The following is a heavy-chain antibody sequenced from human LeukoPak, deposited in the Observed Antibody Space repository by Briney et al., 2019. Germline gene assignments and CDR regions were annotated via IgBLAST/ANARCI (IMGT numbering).Heavy chain of an antibody. Sequence: GGSLRLSCAASGFTFSSYAMHWVHQAPGKGLEGVAFIRYDGSNKYYADSVKGRFTISRDNAKNSLYLQMNSLRAEDTAVYYCARGIVGATKVDYFDYWGQGTLVTVSS. CDR2: IRYDGSNK. CDR1: GFTFSSYA. CDR3: ARGIVGATKVDYFDY. V-gene: IGHV3-30*02. D-gene: IGHD1-26*01. J-gene: IGHJ4*02.